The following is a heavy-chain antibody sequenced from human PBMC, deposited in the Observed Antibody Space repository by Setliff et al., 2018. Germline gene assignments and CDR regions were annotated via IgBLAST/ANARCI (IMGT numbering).Heavy chain of an antibody. J-gene: IGHJ6*02. D-gene: IGHD6-13*01. Sequence: GGSLRLSCATSGFTFYTYSMNWVRQAPGKGLEWISYISSRSIVYYADSVEGRFTISRDNAKNSLHLQMSSLRAEDTAVYYCAKDGPPGTSDYYYGMDVWGQGTTVTVSS. V-gene: IGHV3-48*01. CDR2: ISSRSIV. CDR1: GFTFYTYS. CDR3: AKDGPPGTSDYYYGMDV.